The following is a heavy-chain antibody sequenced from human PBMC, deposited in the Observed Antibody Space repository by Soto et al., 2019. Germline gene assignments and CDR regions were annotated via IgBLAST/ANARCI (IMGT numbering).Heavy chain of an antibody. V-gene: IGHV1-8*02. Sequence: ASVKVSCKASGGTFSSYAISWVRQATGQGLEWMGWMNPNSGNTGYAQRCQGRVTMTRNTSISTAYMELSSLRSEDTAVYYCARDHSGSCDYWGQGTLVTVSS. CDR1: GGTFSSYA. CDR3: ARDHSGSCDY. D-gene: IGHD1-26*01. J-gene: IGHJ4*02. CDR2: MNPNSGNT.